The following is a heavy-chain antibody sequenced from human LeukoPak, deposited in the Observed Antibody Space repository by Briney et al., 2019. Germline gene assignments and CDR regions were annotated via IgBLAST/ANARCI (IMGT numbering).Heavy chain of an antibody. V-gene: IGHV1-2*02. J-gene: IGHJ4*02. CDR1: GYTFTGHY. CDR3: ARDTNPSYSGWYNLPDY. Sequence: ASVKVSCKASGYTFTGHYMHWVRQAPGQGLEWMGWINPNNGGTNYAWKFQGRVTMTRDTSTSTVYMELSSLRSEDTAVYYCARDTNPSYSGWYNLPDYWGQGTLVTVSS. CDR2: INPNNGGT. D-gene: IGHD6-19*01.